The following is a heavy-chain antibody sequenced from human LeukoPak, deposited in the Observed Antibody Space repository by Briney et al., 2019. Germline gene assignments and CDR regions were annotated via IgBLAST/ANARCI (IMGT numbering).Heavy chain of an antibody. J-gene: IGHJ4*02. Sequence: SETLSLTCTVSGGSMKNYYWNWIRQPPGKGLEWIGYIFFSGTTRHNPSLSSRLTTSVDTSKNQFSLNLTSVTAADTAVYYCARGGDGYNYGDYWGQGTLVTVSS. CDR2: IFFSGTT. D-gene: IGHD5-24*01. CDR1: GGSMKNYY. V-gene: IGHV4-59*01. CDR3: ARGGDGYNYGDY.